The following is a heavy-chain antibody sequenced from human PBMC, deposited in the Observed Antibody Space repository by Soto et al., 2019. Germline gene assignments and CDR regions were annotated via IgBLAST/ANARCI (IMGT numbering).Heavy chain of an antibody. J-gene: IGHJ2*01. CDR3: AKRPGGENWYFDG. V-gene: IGHV3-9*01. CDR1: GFTFDDYA. CDR2: ITWNSGTA. D-gene: IGHD2-21*01. Sequence: EVQLVESGGGLVQPGRSLRLSCAASGFTFDDYAMHWVRQAPGKGLEWVSGITWNSGTALYADSVKGRFSISRDNARSSLYLQMNSLRPEDTALYYCAKRPGGENWYFDGWGRGTLVNVSS.